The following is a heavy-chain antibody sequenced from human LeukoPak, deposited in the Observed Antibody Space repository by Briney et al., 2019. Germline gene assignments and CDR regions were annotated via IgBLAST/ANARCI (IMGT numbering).Heavy chain of an antibody. CDR1: GGTFSSYA. CDR3: ARGGAGITGTSDAFDI. J-gene: IGHJ3*02. D-gene: IGHD1-20*01. Sequence: SVKVSCKASGGTFSSYAISWVRQAPGQGLEWMGRIIPILGIANYAQKFQGRVTITADKSTSTAYMELSSLRSEDTAVYYCARGGAGITGTSDAFDIWGQGTMVTVSS. CDR2: IIPILGIA. V-gene: IGHV1-69*04.